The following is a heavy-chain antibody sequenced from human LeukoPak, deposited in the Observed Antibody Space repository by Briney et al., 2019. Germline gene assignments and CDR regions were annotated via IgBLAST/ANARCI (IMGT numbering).Heavy chain of an antibody. CDR1: GFSFTSYG. Sequence: GSLRPSCAASGFSFTSYGMHWVRQAPGKGLEWVALITYDGYYKYYSDSVKGRFTISSDTSKNTLYLQMNSLRAEDTAVYYCARDLSPVVRASPMGYWGQGTLVTVSS. D-gene: IGHD3-10*01. CDR2: ITYDGYYK. J-gene: IGHJ4*02. V-gene: IGHV3-30*03. CDR3: ARDLSPVVRASPMGY.